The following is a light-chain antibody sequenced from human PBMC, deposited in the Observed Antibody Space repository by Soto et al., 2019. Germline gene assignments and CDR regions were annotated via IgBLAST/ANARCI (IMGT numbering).Light chain of an antibody. CDR3: QQSYSTPYT. CDR2: AAS. V-gene: IGKV1-39*01. CDR1: QSISSS. J-gene: IGKJ2*01. Sequence: DIPMAQSPSSLSASVGDRVTITCRASQSISSSLNWYQQKPGKAPKLLIYAASSLQSGVPSRFSGSGSGTDFTLTISSLQPDDFATYYCQQSYSTPYTFGQGTKLEIK.